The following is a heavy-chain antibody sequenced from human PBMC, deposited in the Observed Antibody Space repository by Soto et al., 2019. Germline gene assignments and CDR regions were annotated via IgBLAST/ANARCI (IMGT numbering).Heavy chain of an antibody. D-gene: IGHD7-27*01. J-gene: IGHJ5*02. V-gene: IGHV1-24*01. Sequence: ASVKVSCKVSGYTLTELSMHWVRQAPGKGLEWMGGFDPEDGETIYAQKFQGRVTMTEDTSTDTAYMELSSLRSEDTAVYYCATAPTNCGQLIGWFDPWGQGTLVTVSS. CDR3: ATAPTNCGQLIGWFDP. CDR2: FDPEDGET. CDR1: GYTLTELS.